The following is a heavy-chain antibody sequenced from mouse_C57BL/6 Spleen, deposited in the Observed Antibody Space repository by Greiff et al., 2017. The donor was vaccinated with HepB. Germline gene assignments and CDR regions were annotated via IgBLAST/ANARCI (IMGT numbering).Heavy chain of an antibody. CDR3: TTVPDYYGSSSFAY. CDR1: GFNIKDDY. V-gene: IGHV14-4*01. Sequence: EVQLQQSGAELVRPGASVKLSCTASGFNIKDDYMHWVKQRPEQGLEWIGWIDPENGDTEYASKFQGKATITADTSSNTAYLQLSSLTSEYTAVYYCTTVPDYYGSSSFAYWGQGTLVTVSA. CDR2: IDPENGDT. D-gene: IGHD1-1*01. J-gene: IGHJ3*01.